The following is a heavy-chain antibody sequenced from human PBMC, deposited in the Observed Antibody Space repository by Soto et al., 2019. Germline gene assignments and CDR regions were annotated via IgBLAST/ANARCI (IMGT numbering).Heavy chain of an antibody. D-gene: IGHD1-26*01. CDR1: GFSLSTSGVG. CDR2: SYWDDDK. Sequence: QITLKESGPTLVKPTQTLTLTCTSSGFSLSTSGVGVGWNRQPPGKALEWLALSYWDDDKRYSPSLKSRLTITKDTSKNQVVLTLTNMDPVDTATYSCPHSGPATLFDYWGQGTLVTVSS. J-gene: IGHJ4*02. CDR3: PHSGPATLFDY. V-gene: IGHV2-5*02.